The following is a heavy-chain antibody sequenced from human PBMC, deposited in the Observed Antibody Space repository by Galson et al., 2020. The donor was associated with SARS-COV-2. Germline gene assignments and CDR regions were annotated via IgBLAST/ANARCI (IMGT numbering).Heavy chain of an antibody. Sequence: GGSLRLSCAASGFTFSYYTMNWVRQAPGKGLEWVSSISSSTTYVYYADSVRGRFTISRDNAKDSLYLQVNRLRAEDTAVYYCARSRGGRSSGLDEFDYWGQGTLVTVSS. CDR1: GFTFSYYT. D-gene: IGHD6-6*01. J-gene: IGHJ4*02. CDR2: ISSSTTYV. CDR3: ARSRGGRSSGLDEFDY. V-gene: IGHV3-21*01.